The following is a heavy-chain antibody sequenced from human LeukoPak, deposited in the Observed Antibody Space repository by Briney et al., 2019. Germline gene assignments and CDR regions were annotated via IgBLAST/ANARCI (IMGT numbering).Heavy chain of an antibody. V-gene: IGHV3-7*01. Sequence: GGSLRLSCEASGFSFRDYWMSWVRQAPGKGLEWVADITPDGSGKTYVDSVKGRFTISRDNAKQSLFLQMDTVTADDTAVYYCATSWIRQPGDCWGQGILVTVSS. CDR1: GFSFRDYW. CDR2: ITPDGSGK. D-gene: IGHD1-1*01. CDR3: ATSWIRQPGDC. J-gene: IGHJ4*02.